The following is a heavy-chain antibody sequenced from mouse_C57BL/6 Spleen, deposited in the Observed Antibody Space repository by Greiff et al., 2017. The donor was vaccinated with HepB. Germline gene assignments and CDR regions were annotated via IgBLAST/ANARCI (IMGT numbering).Heavy chain of an antibody. D-gene: IGHD1-1*02. CDR1: GFTFSDYY. CDR2: INYDGSST. CDR3: AREGGKGPYYFDY. J-gene: IGHJ2*01. V-gene: IGHV5-16*01. Sequence: EVKVVESEGGLVQPGSSMKLSCTASGFTFSDYYMAWVRQVPEKGLEWVANINYDGSSTYYLDSLKSRFIISRDNAKNILYLQMSSLKSEDTATYYCAREGGKGPYYFDYWGQGTTLTVSS.